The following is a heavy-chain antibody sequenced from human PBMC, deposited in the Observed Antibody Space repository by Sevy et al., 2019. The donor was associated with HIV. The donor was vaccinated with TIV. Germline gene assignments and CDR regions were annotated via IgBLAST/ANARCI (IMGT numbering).Heavy chain of an antibody. Sequence: GRSLRLSCAASGFTFSTYGMHWVRQAPGKGLEWVAFIRYDESEQYCADSVKGRCTISRDNSKSTLDLRLSSLRDEDTAVYYCAKDPRPSHRITTFGGVDYFEYWGQGTLVTVSS. V-gene: IGHV3-30*02. CDR1: GFTFSTYG. CDR2: IRYDESEQ. CDR3: AKDPRPSHRITTFGGVDYFEY. D-gene: IGHD3-3*01. J-gene: IGHJ4*02.